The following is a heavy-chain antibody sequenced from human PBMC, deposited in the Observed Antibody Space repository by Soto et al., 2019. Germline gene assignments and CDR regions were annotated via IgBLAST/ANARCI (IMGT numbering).Heavy chain of an antibody. Sequence: QVQLVQSGAEVKKPGASVRVSCKASGYTFTTYFMHWVRQAPGQGLEWMGIINPSGGSTTYALTFQGRVTLTRDTSTNTIYMELSSLRSEDTAVYYCARVGKWADAFALWGLGTMVTVSS. CDR3: ARVGKWADAFAL. J-gene: IGHJ3*01. D-gene: IGHD1-26*01. CDR2: INPSGGST. CDR1: GYTFTTYF. V-gene: IGHV1-46*03.